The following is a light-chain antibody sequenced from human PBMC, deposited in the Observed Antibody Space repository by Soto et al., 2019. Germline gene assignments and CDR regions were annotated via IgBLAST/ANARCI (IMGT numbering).Light chain of an antibody. Sequence: QSVLTQPASVSGSPGQSITISCTGTSSDVGGYNYVSWYQQHPGKAPTLMIYDVSNRPSGVSNRCSGSKSGNTASLTISGLQAEDEDDYYCSSYTSSSTRVFGTGTKVTVL. CDR1: SSDVGGYNY. J-gene: IGLJ1*01. CDR2: DVS. CDR3: SSYTSSSTRV. V-gene: IGLV2-14*01.